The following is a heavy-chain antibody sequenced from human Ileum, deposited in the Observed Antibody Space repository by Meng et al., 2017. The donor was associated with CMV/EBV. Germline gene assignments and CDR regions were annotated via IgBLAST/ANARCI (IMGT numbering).Heavy chain of an antibody. CDR3: ATEYFWLGEVYY. Sequence: VEAVGSGGDLVQPGGSRRLYCAASGFIFSSYWMHWVRQTPGEGLVWVSSLNPDATHTRYADSVKGRFTISRDNAKSTLYLQMNSLRAEDTAVYYCATEYFWLGEVYYWGQGTLVTVSS. V-gene: IGHV3-74*01. CDR1: GFIFSSYW. D-gene: IGHD3-10*01. CDR2: LNPDATHT. J-gene: IGHJ4*02.